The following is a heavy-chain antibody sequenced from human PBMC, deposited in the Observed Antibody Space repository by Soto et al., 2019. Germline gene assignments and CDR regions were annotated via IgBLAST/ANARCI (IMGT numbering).Heavy chain of an antibody. CDR2: ISAYNGNT. Sequence: ALVKVSCKASGYTFTSYGISWVRQAPGQGLEWMGWISAYNGNTNYAQKLQGRVTMTTDTSTSTAYMELRSLRSDDTAVYYCARDGDTYCSSTSCYYFDYWGQGTLVTVSS. CDR3: ARDGDTYCSSTSCYYFDY. CDR1: GYTFTSYG. D-gene: IGHD2-2*01. J-gene: IGHJ4*02. V-gene: IGHV1-18*01.